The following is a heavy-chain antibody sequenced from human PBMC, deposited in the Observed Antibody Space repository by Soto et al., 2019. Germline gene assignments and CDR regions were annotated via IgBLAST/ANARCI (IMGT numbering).Heavy chain of an antibody. CDR1: GITFSNYA. Sequence: EVQLLESGGGLVQPGGSLRLSCAASGITFSNYAMSWVRQAPGKGLEWVSSIRDSDDSTYYADSVKGRFSISRDNSKNTLYLQINNLRAEDTAVYYCAKGTSFGYWGRGTLVTVSS. V-gene: IGHV3-23*01. D-gene: IGHD2-2*01. CDR2: IRDSDDST. J-gene: IGHJ4*02. CDR3: AKGTSFGY.